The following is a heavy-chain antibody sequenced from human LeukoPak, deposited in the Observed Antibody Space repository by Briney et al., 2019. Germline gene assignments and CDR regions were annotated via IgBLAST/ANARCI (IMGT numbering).Heavy chain of an antibody. V-gene: IGHV5-51*01. CDR2: IYPGDSDT. CDR1: GYSFTTYW. J-gene: IGHJ3*02. Sequence: PGESLKISCKGSGYSFTTYWIGWVRQMPGKGLEWMGIIYPGDSDTTYSPSFQGQVTISADKSISTAYLQWSSLKASDSAMYYCARIPAAGSLKGSFDIWGQGTMVTVSS. D-gene: IGHD6-13*01. CDR3: ARIPAAGSLKGSFDI.